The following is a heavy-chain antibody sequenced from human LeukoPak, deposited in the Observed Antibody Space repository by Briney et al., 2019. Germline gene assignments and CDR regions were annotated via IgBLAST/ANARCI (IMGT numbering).Heavy chain of an antibody. CDR1: GGTFSRYA. CDR2: IIPIFGTA. Sequence: VQASCKASGGTFSRYAISWVRQAPGQGLEWMGGIIPIFGTANYAQKFQGRVTITADESPSTAYMELSSLRFEDTAVYYCARDPSYYDILTGYPARVLLGYCGQGTLVTVSS. J-gene: IGHJ4*02. V-gene: IGHV1-69*01. CDR3: ARDPSYYDILTGYPARVLLGY. D-gene: IGHD3-9*01.